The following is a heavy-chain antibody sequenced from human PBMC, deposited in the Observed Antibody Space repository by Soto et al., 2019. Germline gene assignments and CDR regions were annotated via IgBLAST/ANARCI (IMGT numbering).Heavy chain of an antibody. D-gene: IGHD1-26*01. CDR2: IRSKANSYAT. V-gene: IGHV3-73*01. CDR1: GFTFSGSA. J-gene: IGHJ4*02. CDR3: TRQRWGFDY. Sequence: LRLSCAASGFTFSGSAMHWVRQASGKGLEWVGRIRSKANSYATAYAASVKGRFTISRDDSKNTAYLQMNSLKTEDTTVYYCTRQRWGFDYWGQGPLVTVSS.